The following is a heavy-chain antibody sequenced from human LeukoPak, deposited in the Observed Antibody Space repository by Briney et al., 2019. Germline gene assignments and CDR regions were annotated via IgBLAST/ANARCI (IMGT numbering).Heavy chain of an antibody. J-gene: IGHJ4*02. CDR3: AREVRGLDY. V-gene: IGHV3-21*01. Sequence: PGGSLRLSCAASGFTSSHYAMNWVRQAPGKGLEWVSSITSSSGYIYYADSVKGRFTISRDNAKSSLFLQMNSLRAEDTAVYFCAREVRGLDYWGQGTLVTVSS. CDR1: GFTSSHYA. CDR2: ITSSSGYI. D-gene: IGHD3-10*01.